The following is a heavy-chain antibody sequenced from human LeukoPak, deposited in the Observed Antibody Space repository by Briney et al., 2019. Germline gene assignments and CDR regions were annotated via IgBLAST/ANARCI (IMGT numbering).Heavy chain of an antibody. V-gene: IGHV1-2*02. CDR1: GYTFTGYY. J-gene: IGHJ4*02. D-gene: IGHD3-3*01. Sequence: VSVKVPCKASGYTFTGYYMHWVRQAPGQGLEWMGWINPNSGGTNYAQKFQGRVTMTRDTSISTAYMELSRLRSDDTAVYYCASASLPALRFLEWLPFNWGQGTLVTVSS. CDR3: ASASLPALRFLEWLPFN. CDR2: INPNSGGT.